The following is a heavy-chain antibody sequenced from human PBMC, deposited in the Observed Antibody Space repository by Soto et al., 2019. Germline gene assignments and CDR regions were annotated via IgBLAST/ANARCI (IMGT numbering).Heavy chain of an antibody. J-gene: IGHJ3*02. Sequence: QVQLVQSGAEVKKPGASVKVSCKASGYTFTSYGISWVRQAPGQGLEWMGWISAYNGHTNYAQKLQGRVTMTTDTSTSTAYLELRSLRSDDTAVYYCARDLIELLFLEWLLKGDAVDIWGQGTMVTVSS. D-gene: IGHD3-3*01. V-gene: IGHV1-18*01. CDR2: ISAYNGHT. CDR1: GYTFTSYG. CDR3: ARDLIELLFLEWLLKGDAVDI.